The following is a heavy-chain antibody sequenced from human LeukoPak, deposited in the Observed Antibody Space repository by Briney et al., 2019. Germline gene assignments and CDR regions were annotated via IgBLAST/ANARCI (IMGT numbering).Heavy chain of an antibody. J-gene: IGHJ5*02. CDR2: ISGSEDRT. CDR3: SKTYRADP. D-gene: IGHD3-16*02. Sequence: GGSLRLSCVGSGFSFNNYAMSWVRQAPGKGLEWVSGISGSEDRTHYADSVKGRFTISRGHSKNTVFLQMNSLRVDDTAVYYCSKTYRADPWGQGTLVSVSS. V-gene: IGHV3-23*01. CDR1: GFSFNNYA.